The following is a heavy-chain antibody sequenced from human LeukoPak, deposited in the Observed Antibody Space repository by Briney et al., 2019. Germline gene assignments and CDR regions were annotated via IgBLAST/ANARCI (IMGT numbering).Heavy chain of an antibody. D-gene: IGHD3-22*01. J-gene: IGHJ4*02. Sequence: GGSLRLSCAASGFTFSSYSMNWVRQAPGKGLEWVSYISSSSSTIYYADSVKGRFTISRDNAKNSLYLQMNSLRAEDTAVCYCASHYDSSGYYRFYFPFDYWGQGTLVTVSS. CDR3: ASHYDSSGYYRFYFPFDY. CDR2: ISSSSSTI. V-gene: IGHV3-48*01. CDR1: GFTFSSYS.